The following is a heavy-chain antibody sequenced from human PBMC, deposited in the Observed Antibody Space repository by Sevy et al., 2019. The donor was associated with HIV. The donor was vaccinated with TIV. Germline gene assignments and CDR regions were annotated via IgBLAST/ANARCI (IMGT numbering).Heavy chain of an antibody. CDR3: VRAIAADGSF. Sequence: PGGSLRLSCAASGFSLNSYWMSWVRQAPGKGLEWVANIKQDGSVTYDVDSVKGRFTISRDNARNFLYLQMNSLRAEDTDRYYCVRAIAADGSFWGQGTLVTVSS. CDR2: IKQDGSVT. J-gene: IGHJ4*02. D-gene: IGHD6-13*01. CDR1: GFSLNSYW. V-gene: IGHV3-7*01.